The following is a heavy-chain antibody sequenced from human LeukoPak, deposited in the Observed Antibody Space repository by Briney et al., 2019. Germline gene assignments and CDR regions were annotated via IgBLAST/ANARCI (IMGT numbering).Heavy chain of an antibody. V-gene: IGHV4-31*03. Sequence: PSQTLSLTCTVSGGSISSGGYYWSWIRQHPGKGLEWIGYIYYSGSTYCNPSLRSRVTISVDTSKNQFSLKLTSVTAADTAVYYCARAGSSAYLIDYWGRGTLVTVSS. D-gene: IGHD3-22*01. CDR2: IYYSGST. CDR3: ARAGSSAYLIDY. J-gene: IGHJ4*02. CDR1: GGSISSGGYY.